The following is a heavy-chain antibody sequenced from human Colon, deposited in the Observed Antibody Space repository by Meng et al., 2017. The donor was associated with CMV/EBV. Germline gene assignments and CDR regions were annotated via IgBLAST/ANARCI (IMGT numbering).Heavy chain of an antibody. Sequence: ASVKVSCKASGYTFSNYGVSWVRQAPGQGPEWMGWISAYNGITNYAQKFQGRVTMTTDTSTTTAYMDLRSLRSDDTAVYYCARFTVFGVVPKFYFDYWGQGTLVTVSS. J-gene: IGHJ4*02. CDR1: GYTFSNYG. CDR3: ARFTVFGVVPKFYFDY. CDR2: ISAYNGIT. D-gene: IGHD3-3*01. V-gene: IGHV1-18*01.